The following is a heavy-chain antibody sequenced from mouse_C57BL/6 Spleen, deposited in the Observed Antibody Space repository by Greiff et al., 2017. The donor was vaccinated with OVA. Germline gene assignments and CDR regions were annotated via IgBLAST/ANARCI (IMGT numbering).Heavy chain of an antibody. CDR3: AREWLLHAMDY. Sequence: QVQLQQSGAELVRPGTSVKMSCKASGYTFTNYWIGWAKQRPGHGLEWIGDIYPGGGYTNYNEKFKGKATLTADKSSSTAYMQVSSLTSEDSAIYYCAREWLLHAMDYWGQGTSVTVSS. V-gene: IGHV1-63*01. CDR2: IYPGGGYT. CDR1: GYTFTNYW. D-gene: IGHD2-3*01. J-gene: IGHJ4*01.